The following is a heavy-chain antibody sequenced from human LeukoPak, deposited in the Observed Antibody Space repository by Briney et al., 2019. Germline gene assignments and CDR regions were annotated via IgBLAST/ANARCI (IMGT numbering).Heavy chain of an antibody. CDR1: GYSISSGYY. V-gene: IGHV4-38-2*02. Sequence: SSETLSLTCTVSGYSISSGYYWGWIRQPPGKGLEWIGIIYHSGSTYYNPSLKSRVTLSVDTPKNQFSLKLNSVTAADTAVYYCARDDGSGKRIDPWGQGTLVTVSS. CDR3: ARDDGSGKRIDP. J-gene: IGHJ5*02. CDR2: IYHSGST. D-gene: IGHD3-3*01.